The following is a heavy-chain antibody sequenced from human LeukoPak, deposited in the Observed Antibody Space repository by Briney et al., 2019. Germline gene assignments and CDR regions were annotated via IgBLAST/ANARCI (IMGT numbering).Heavy chain of an antibody. D-gene: IGHD6-19*01. Sequence: RGDAICRVRQSPEQENKWMGRSIPIFGTANYAQKFQGRVTITTDESTSTAYMELSSLRSEDTAVYYCARVACPYSSGWYYFDYWGQGTLVTVSS. V-gene: IGHV1-69*05. CDR3: ARVACPYSSGWYYFDY. J-gene: IGHJ4*02. CDR1: RGDA. CDR2: SIPIFGTA.